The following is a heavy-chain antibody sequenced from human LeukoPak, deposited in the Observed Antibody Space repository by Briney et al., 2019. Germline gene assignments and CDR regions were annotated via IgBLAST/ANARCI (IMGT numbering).Heavy chain of an antibody. V-gene: IGHV3-30*18. Sequence: GGSLRLSCAASGFTFSSYGMHWVRQAPGKGLEWVAVISYDGSNKYYADSVKGRFTISRDNSKNTLYLQMNSLRAEDTAVYYCAKPRITMIVWRSPFDYWGQGTLVTVSS. CDR3: AKPRITMIVWRSPFDY. CDR1: GFTFSSYG. CDR2: ISYDGSNK. D-gene: IGHD3-22*01. J-gene: IGHJ4*02.